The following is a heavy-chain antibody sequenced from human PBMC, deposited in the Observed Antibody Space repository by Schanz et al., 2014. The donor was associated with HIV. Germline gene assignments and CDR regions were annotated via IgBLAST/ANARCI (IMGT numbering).Heavy chain of an antibody. CDR1: GFSFGSFS. CDR3: ARDLHDYGDARTDY. Sequence: EVQLVESGGGLVEPGGSLRLSCEASGFSFGSFSMNWVRQAPGKGLEWVSSIGSGGGYKYYADSVNGRFTISRDNAKNSLHLQMSRLGAEDTAVYYCARDLHDYGDARTDYWGQGILVTVS. D-gene: IGHD4-17*01. CDR2: IGSGGGYK. J-gene: IGHJ4*02. V-gene: IGHV3-21*02.